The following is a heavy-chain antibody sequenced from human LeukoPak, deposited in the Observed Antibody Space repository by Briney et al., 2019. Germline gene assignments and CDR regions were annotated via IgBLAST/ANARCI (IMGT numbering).Heavy chain of an antibody. CDR3: ARESDYSQFDY. CDR1: GFTVSSNY. J-gene: IGHJ4*02. D-gene: IGHD4-11*01. V-gene: IGHV3-53*01. CDR2: IYSGGST. Sequence: GSLRLSCAASGFTVSSNYMSWVRQAPGKGLEWVSVIYSGGSTYYADSVKGRFTISRDNSKNTLYLQMNSLRAEDTAVYYCARESDYSQFDYWGQGTLVTVSS.